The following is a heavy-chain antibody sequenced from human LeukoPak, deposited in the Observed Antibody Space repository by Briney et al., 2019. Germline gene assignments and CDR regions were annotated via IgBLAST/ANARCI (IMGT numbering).Heavy chain of an antibody. D-gene: IGHD3-3*01. CDR2: IYHSGST. CDR1: GGSISSSNW. J-gene: IGHJ5*02. V-gene: IGHV4-4*02. CDR3: ARINDFWSGSPSRWFDP. Sequence: SETLSLTCAVSGGSISSSNWWSWVRQPPGKGLEWIGEIYHSGSTNYNPSLKSRVTISVDTSKNQFSLKLSSVTAADTAVYYCARINDFWSGSPSRWFDPWGQGTLVTVSS.